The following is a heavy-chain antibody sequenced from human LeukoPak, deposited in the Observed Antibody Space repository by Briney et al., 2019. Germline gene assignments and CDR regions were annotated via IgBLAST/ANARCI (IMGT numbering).Heavy chain of an antibody. Sequence: SETLSLTCAVSGGSISSGGYSWIWLRQPPGKGLEWIGEINHSGSTNYNPSLRSRVTISVDTSKNQFSLKLSSVTAADTAVYYCARLGEYSSSWSYYYGMDVWGQGTTVTVSS. J-gene: IGHJ6*02. CDR2: INHSGST. D-gene: IGHD6-13*01. V-gene: IGHV4-34*01. CDR1: GGSISSGGYS. CDR3: ARLGEYSSSWSYYYGMDV.